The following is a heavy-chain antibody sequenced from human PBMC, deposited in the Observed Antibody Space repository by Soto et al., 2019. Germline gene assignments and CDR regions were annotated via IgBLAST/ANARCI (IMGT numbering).Heavy chain of an antibody. CDR1: GFTFSSYA. Sequence: GGSLRPSCAASGFTFSSYAMSWVRQAPGKGLVWVSDINRNGGSTGYADSVKGRFTISRDNAKNSLYLQMNSLRAEDTALYYCARLYSSAWYGPGRYWGQGTLVTVSS. CDR2: INRNGGST. CDR3: ARLYSSAWYGPGRY. D-gene: IGHD6-19*01. V-gene: IGHV3-20*04. J-gene: IGHJ4*02.